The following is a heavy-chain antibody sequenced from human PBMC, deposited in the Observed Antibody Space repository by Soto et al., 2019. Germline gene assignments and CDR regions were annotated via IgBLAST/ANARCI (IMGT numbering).Heavy chain of an antibody. CDR2: IDWDDDK. CDR3: ARMGQYYDILTGYWSGYYFDY. Sequence: TLSLTCTVSGGSISNSYWSWIRQPPGKALEWLARIDWDDDKYYSTSLKTRLTISKDTSKNQVVLTMTNMDPVDTATYYCARMGQYYDILTGYWSGYYFDYWGQGTLVTVSS. J-gene: IGHJ4*02. CDR1: GGSISNSY. V-gene: IGHV2-70*11. D-gene: IGHD3-9*01.